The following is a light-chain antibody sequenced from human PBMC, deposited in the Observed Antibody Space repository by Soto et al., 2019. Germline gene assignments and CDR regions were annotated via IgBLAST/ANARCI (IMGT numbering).Light chain of an antibody. CDR1: SSDVGGYNY. V-gene: IGLV2-14*01. Sequence: QSALTQPASVSGSPGQSLTISCTGTSSDVGGYNYVSWYQQHPGKAPKLIIYAFSNRPSGVSNRFSGSKSGNTASLTISGLLAEDEADYYCSSYTLKTTLYGLFGGETK. CDR2: AFS. CDR3: SSYTLKTTLYGL. J-gene: IGLJ2*01.